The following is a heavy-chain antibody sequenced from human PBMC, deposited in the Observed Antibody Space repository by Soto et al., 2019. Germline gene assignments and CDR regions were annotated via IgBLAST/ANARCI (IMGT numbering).Heavy chain of an antibody. CDR3: AKSQRYNVPRSYYSGIDV. V-gene: IGHV3-30*18. J-gene: IGHJ6*02. CDR2: ISYDGSNK. D-gene: IGHD1-20*01. CDR1: GFIFSSYG. Sequence: QVQLVESGGGVVQPGRSLRLSCAASGFIFSSYGMHWVRQAPGKGLEWVAVISYDGSNKYYEDSVKGRFTISRDNSKNTIYLQMNSLRGEDTAVYYCAKSQRYNVPRSYYSGIDVWGQGTTVTVSS.